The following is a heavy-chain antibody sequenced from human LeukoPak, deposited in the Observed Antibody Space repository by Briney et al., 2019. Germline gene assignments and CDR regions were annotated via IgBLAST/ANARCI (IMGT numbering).Heavy chain of an antibody. CDR1: GFTFSSYG. J-gene: IGHJ4*02. CDR2: IRYDGSNK. V-gene: IGHV3-30*02. Sequence: PGGSLRLSCAASGFTFSSYGMHWVRQAPGKGLEWVAFIRYDGSNKYYADSVKGRFTISRDNSKNTLYLQMNSLGAEDTAVYYCAKDNPIAVAGTVDYWGQGTLVTVSS. D-gene: IGHD6-19*01. CDR3: AKDNPIAVAGTVDY.